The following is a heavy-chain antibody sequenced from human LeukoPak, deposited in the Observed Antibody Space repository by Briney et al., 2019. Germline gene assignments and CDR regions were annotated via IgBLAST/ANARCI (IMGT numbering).Heavy chain of an antibody. Sequence: PSETLSLTCAVSGGSISSSNWWSWVRQAPGKGLEWVANIKQDGSEKYYVDSVKGRFTISRDNAKNSLYLQMNSLRAEDTAVYYCARDPDYYGSGRYGMDVWGQGTTVTVSS. CDR2: IKQDGSEK. D-gene: IGHD3-10*01. J-gene: IGHJ6*02. V-gene: IGHV3-7*01. CDR1: GGSISSSNW. CDR3: ARDPDYYGSGRYGMDV.